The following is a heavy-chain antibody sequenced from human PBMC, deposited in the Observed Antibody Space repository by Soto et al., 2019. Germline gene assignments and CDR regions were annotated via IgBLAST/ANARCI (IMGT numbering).Heavy chain of an antibody. CDR2: IDPTGSRT. D-gene: IGHD3-22*01. CDR3: AAYYDGPYRPPYDY. V-gene: IGHV3-23*01. CDR1: GFSFRTSV. J-gene: IGHJ4*02. Sequence: EVQLLESGGDLVQPGGSLRISCAASGFSFRTSVMAWVRRAPGKGLEWISSIDPTGSRTFYADYVSGRFTISRDNSRTTLYLQMNGLTVDDTAVYYCAAYYDGPYRPPYDYWGQGTLVTVS.